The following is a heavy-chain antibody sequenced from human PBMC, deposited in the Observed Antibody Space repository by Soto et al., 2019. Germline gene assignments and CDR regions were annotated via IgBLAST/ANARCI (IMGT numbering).Heavy chain of an antibody. Sequence: PGGSLRLSCAASGFTFSSYWMHWVRRAPGKGLVWVSRINSDGSSTSYADSVKSRFTISRDNAKNTLYLQMNSLRAEDTAVYYCVRVLAGPYSSSWTYYYYGMDVWGQGTTVTVSS. D-gene: IGHD6-13*01. J-gene: IGHJ6*02. CDR1: GFTFSSYW. CDR3: VRVLAGPYSSSWTYYYYGMDV. V-gene: IGHV3-74*01. CDR2: INSDGSST.